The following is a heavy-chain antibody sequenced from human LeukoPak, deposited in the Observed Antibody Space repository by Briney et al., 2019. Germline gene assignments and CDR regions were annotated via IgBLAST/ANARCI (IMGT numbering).Heavy chain of an antibody. J-gene: IGHJ6*02. CDR1: GGSISSSSYY. D-gene: IGHD3-10*01. Sequence: SETLSLTCTVSGGSISSSSYYWGWIRQPPGKGPEWIGSIYYSGSTYYNPSLKSRVTISVDTSKNQFSLKLSSVTAADTAVYYCAREASAFSGSYYYYGIDVWGQGTTVTVSS. V-gene: IGHV4-39*02. CDR3: AREASAFSGSYYYYGIDV. CDR2: IYYSGST.